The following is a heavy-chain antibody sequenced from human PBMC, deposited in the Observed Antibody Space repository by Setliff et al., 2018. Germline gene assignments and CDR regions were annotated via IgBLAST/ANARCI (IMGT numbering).Heavy chain of an antibody. D-gene: IGHD1-7*01. V-gene: IGHV3-74*01. J-gene: IGHJ4*02. CDR2: VKSDGTYT. CDR3: AKPQVELRWGFES. CDR1: GFTFSSYW. Sequence: GGSLRLSCAVSGFTFSSYWMHWVRQAPGKGLVWVSRVKSDGTYTNYADSVKGRFTISRDNAKNTLFLQMTSLRAEDTAVYYCAKPQVELRWGFESWGQGTPVTVSS.